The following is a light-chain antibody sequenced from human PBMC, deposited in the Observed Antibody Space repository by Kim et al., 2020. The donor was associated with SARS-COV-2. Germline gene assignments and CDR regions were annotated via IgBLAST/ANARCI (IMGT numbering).Light chain of an antibody. V-gene: IGKV3-15*01. CDR2: GAS. CDR3: QQYGNWPRT. J-gene: IGKJ1*01. CDR1: QSVSSN. Sequence: EIVMTQSPATLSVSPGERATLSCRASQSVSSNLAWYQQKPGQAPRLLIYGASTWATGVPARFSGSGSGTEFTLTISSLQSEDFAVYYCQQYGNWPRTFGQGTKVDIK.